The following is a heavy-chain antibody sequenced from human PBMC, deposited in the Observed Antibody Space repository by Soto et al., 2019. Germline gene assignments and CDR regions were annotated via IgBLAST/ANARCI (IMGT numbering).Heavy chain of an antibody. J-gene: IGHJ4*02. CDR2: IYYSGNT. CDR3: ARHGSL. Sequence: SETLSLTCTVSGVSISDTSYYWGWIRQPPGKRLELIGTIYYSGNTYYNPHLKSRLTISVDSSKNQLALNMTCATAADTAVYYCARHGSLGGQGTLVTVSS. CDR1: GVSISDTSYY. V-gene: IGHV4-39*01. D-gene: IGHD3-16*02.